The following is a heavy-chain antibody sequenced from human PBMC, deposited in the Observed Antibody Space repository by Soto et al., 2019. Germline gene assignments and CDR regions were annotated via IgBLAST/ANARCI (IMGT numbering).Heavy chain of an antibody. D-gene: IGHD7-27*01. J-gene: IGHJ4*02. V-gene: IGHV4-39*01. CDR1: GGSISSYY. CDR2: IYYSGST. Sequence: QLQLQESGPGLVKPSETLPLTCTVSGGSISSYYWGWIRRPPGKGLEWIGSIYYSGSTYYNPSLKSRVTISVDTSKNQFSLKLSSVTAADTAVYYCARRWGYSFDYWGQGTLVTVSS. CDR3: ARRWGYSFDY.